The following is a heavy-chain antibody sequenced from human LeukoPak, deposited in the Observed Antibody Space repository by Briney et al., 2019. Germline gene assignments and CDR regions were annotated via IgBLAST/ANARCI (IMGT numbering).Heavy chain of an antibody. V-gene: IGHV3-21*01. CDR1: GFTFSSYS. CDR2: ISSSSSYI. J-gene: IGHJ3*01. Sequence: GGSLRLSCAASGFTFSSYSMNWVRQAPGKGLEWVSSISSSSSYIYYADSVKGRFTISRDNAKNSLYLQMNSLRAENTAVYYCARDFSYGSGSYNAFDFWGQGTMVTVSS. CDR3: ARDFSYGSGSYNAFDF. D-gene: IGHD3-10*01.